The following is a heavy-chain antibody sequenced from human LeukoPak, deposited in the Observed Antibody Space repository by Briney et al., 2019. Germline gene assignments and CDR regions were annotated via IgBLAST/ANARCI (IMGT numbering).Heavy chain of an antibody. CDR1: GYTFTGHY. Sequence: ASVKVSCKASGYTFTGHYMHWVRQAPGQGLEWMGWINPNSGGTNYAQKFQGRVTMTRDTSISTAYMELSRLRSDDTAVYYCARGSGVRGSSPGYWGQGTLVTVSS. CDR3: ARGSGVRGSSPGY. D-gene: IGHD3-10*01. J-gene: IGHJ4*02. CDR2: INPNSGGT. V-gene: IGHV1-2*02.